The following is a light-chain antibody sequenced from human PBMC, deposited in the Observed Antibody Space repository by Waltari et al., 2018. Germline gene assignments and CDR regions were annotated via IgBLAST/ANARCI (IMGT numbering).Light chain of an antibody. Sequence: DIQMTQSTSSLSASVRDRVTITCRASQSISSYLNWYQQKPGKAPKLLNYAASSLQSGVPSRFSGSGSGTDFTLTISRLQPEDFATYYCQQSYSTPRTFGQGTKVEIK. CDR3: QQSYSTPRT. CDR2: AAS. J-gene: IGKJ1*01. V-gene: IGKV1-39*01. CDR1: QSISSY.